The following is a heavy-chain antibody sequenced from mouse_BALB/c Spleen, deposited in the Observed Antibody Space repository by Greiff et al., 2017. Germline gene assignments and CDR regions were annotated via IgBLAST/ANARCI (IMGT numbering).Heavy chain of an antibody. CDR2: IYPGGGYT. CDR1: GYTFTNYW. CDR3: TRYSYYGSSAYAMDY. J-gene: IGHJ4*01. Sequence: QVQLKESGAELVRPGTSVKISCKASGYTFTNYWLGWVKQRPGHGLEWIGDIYPGGGYTNYNEKFKGKATLTVDTSSSTAYMQLSSLTSEDSAVYYCTRYSYYGSSAYAMDYWGQGTSVTVSS. V-gene: IGHV1-63*02. D-gene: IGHD1-1*01.